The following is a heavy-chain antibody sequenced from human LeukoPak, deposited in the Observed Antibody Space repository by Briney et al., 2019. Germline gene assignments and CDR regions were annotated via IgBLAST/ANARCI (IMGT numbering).Heavy chain of an antibody. CDR3: ARGWEGYFDY. D-gene: IGHD1-26*01. J-gene: IGHJ4*02. CDR1: GFTFSSYW. V-gene: IGHV3-74*01. CDR2: SNSDGSST. Sequence: PGGSLRLSCAASGFTFSSYWMHWFRQAPGKGLVWFSRSNSDGSSTSYADSVKSRVTISRDNAKNTLYLQMNSLRAEATAVYYCARGWEGYFDYWGQGTLVTVSS.